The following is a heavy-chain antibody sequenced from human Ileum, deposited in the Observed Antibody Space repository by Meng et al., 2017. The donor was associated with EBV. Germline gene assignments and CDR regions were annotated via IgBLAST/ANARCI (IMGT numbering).Heavy chain of an antibody. J-gene: IGHJ4*02. CDR1: GGSSSSGGYY. Sequence: VPRQQPDPALRTPSQTTSLTCTVSGGSSSSGGYYRSWIRQHPGKGLEWIGYIYYSGSTYYNPSLKSRVTISVDTSKNQFSLKLSSVTAADTAVYYCVRPIDYKDYVRFYFFDYWSQGALVTVSS. CDR3: VRPIDYKDYVRFYFFDY. V-gene: IGHV4-31*03. CDR2: IYYSGST. D-gene: IGHD4-11*01.